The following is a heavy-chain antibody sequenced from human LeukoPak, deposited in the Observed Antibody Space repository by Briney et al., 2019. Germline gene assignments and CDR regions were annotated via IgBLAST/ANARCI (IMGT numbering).Heavy chain of an antibody. J-gene: IGHJ4*02. CDR2: IHHDGSNK. CDR1: GFTFSSYG. Sequence: HPGGSLRLSCAASGFTFSSYGMHWVRQAPGKGLEWVAFIHHDGSNKYYADSVKGRFTISRDNSKNTLYLQMNSLRAEDTAVYYCAKEGGSGHFDYWGQGTLVTVSS. CDR3: AKEGGSGHFDY. V-gene: IGHV3-30*02. D-gene: IGHD6-19*01.